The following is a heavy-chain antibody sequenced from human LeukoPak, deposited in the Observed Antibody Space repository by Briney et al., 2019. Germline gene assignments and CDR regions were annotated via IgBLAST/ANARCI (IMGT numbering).Heavy chain of an antibody. Sequence: QPGRSLRLSCAASGFTFSSYGMHWVRQAPGKGLEWVAVIWYDGSNKYYADSVKGRFTISRDNSKNTLYLQMNSLRAEDTAVYYCAREYRGSGSQPYYFDYWGQGTLVTVSS. D-gene: IGHD3-10*01. V-gene: IGHV3-33*01. CDR3: AREYRGSGSQPYYFDY. J-gene: IGHJ4*02. CDR2: IWYDGSNK. CDR1: GFTFSSYG.